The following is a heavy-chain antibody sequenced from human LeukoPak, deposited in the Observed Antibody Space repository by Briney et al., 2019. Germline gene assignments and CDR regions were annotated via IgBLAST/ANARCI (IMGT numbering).Heavy chain of an antibody. CDR1: GFTFSNYG. CDR3: ARGSRWKLIGWFDP. D-gene: IGHD4-23*01. J-gene: IGHJ5*02. V-gene: IGHV3-30*03. CDR2: ISYDGSNK. Sequence: GGSLRLSCAASGFTFSNYGMHWVRQAPGKGLEWVAVISYDGSNKNYADSVKGRFTISRDNSKNTLYLQMNSLRAEDTAVYYCARGSRWKLIGWFDPWGQGTLVTVSS.